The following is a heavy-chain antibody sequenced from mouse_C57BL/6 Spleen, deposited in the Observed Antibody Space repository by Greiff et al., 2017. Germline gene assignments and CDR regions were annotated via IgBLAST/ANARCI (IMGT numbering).Heavy chain of an antibody. CDR2: FDPSDSYT. CDR1: GYTFTSYW. D-gene: IGHD1-1*01. Sequence: QVQLQQPGAELVKPGASVKLSCKASGYTFTSYWIQWVKQRPGQGLEWIGEFDPSDSYTNYNQKFKGKATLTVDTSSSTAYMQLSSLTSEDSAVYYCARSRSYGYAMDDWGQGTSVTVSS. J-gene: IGHJ4*01. V-gene: IGHV1-50*01. CDR3: ARSRSYGYAMDD.